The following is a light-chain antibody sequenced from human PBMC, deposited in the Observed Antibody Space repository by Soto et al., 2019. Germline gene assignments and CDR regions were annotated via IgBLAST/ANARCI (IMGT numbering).Light chain of an antibody. Sequence: AIQLTQSPSSLSASVGYRFTITCRASQVINSFSAWYQQKPGKAPKLLIYAASSLQTGVPSRFSGSGSGTDFTLTISCLQSEDFATYYCQQYYSYPRTFGQGTKVDIK. V-gene: IGKV1-13*02. CDR3: QQYYSYPRT. CDR2: AAS. CDR1: QVINSF. J-gene: IGKJ1*01.